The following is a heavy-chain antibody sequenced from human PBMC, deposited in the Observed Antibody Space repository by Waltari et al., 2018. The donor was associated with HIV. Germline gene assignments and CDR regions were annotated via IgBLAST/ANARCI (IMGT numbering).Heavy chain of an antibody. J-gene: IGHJ5*02. V-gene: IGHV5-51*03. CDR3: ARRGAAARTFFDP. D-gene: IGHD6-13*01. CDR1: GNSFTSHW. Sequence: VQLVQSGAEVTKPGEPLKIACKGLGNSFTSHWIGWVRQMPGKGLEWMGIIYPGDSDTRYSPSFQGQVTISADKSISTAYLQWSSLKASDTAMYYCARRGAAARTFFDPWGQGTLVTVSS. CDR2: IYPGDSDT.